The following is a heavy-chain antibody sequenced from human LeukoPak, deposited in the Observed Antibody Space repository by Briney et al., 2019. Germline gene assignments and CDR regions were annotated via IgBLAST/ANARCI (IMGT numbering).Heavy chain of an antibody. Sequence: ASVKVSCKASGYTFTGYYMHWVRQAPGQGLEWMGWINPNSGGTNYAQKFQGRVTMTRDTSISTAYMELSRLRSDDTAVYYCARDFRPNYDILTGYYIFSWFDPWGQGTLVTVSS. CDR3: ARDFRPNYDILTGYYIFSWFDP. CDR2: INPNSGGT. CDR1: GYTFTGYY. D-gene: IGHD3-9*01. J-gene: IGHJ5*02. V-gene: IGHV1-2*02.